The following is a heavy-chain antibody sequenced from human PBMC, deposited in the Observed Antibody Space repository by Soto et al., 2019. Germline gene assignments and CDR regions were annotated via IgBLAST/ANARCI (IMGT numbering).Heavy chain of an antibody. J-gene: IGHJ6*02. D-gene: IGHD3-10*01. CDR3: ARLSSYSGIYYYRMDV. CDR2: IDPSDSYT. CDR1: GYSFTSYW. Sequence: GESLKISCKGSGYSFTSYWISWVRQMPGKGLEWMGRIDPSDSYTHYSPSFQGHVTISADKSISTAYLQWSSLKASDTAMYYCARLSSYSGIYYYRMDVWGQGTTVTVSS. V-gene: IGHV5-10-1*01.